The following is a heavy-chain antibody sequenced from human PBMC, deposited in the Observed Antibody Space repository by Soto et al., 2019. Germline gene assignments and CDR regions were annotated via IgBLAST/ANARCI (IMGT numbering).Heavy chain of an antibody. CDR2: IIPIFGTA. V-gene: IGHV1-69*06. D-gene: IGHD2-2*02. J-gene: IGHJ6*02. CDR1: GGTFSSYA. CDR3: ARGGAYCSSTSGYRGPYYYYYGMDV. Sequence: SVKVSCKASGGTFSSYAISWVRQAPGQGLEWMGGIIPIFGTANYAQKFQGRVTITADKSTSTAYMELSSLRSEDTAVYYCARGGAYCSSTSGYRGPYYYYYGMDVWGQGTTVTV.